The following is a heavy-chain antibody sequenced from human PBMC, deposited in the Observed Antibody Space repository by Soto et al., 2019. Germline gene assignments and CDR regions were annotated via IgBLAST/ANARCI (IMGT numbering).Heavy chain of an antibody. J-gene: IGHJ6*02. V-gene: IGHV4-59*01. CDR2: IYYSGST. CDR1: GGSISSYY. CDR3: ARDKSRREERAAAVDYYYYGMDV. Sequence: SETLSLTCTVSGGSISSYYWSWIRQPPGKGLEWIGYIYYSGSTNYNPSLKSRVTISVDTSKNQFSLKLSSVTAADTAVYYCARDKSRREERAAAVDYYYYGMDVWGQGTTVTVSS. D-gene: IGHD6-13*01.